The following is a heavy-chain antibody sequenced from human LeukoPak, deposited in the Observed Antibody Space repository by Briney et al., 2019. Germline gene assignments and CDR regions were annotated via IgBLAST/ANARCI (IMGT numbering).Heavy chain of an antibody. D-gene: IGHD2-2*01. Sequence: ASVKVSCKASGGTFSSYAISWVRQAPGQGLEWMGWMNPNSGNTGYAQKFQGRVTMTRNTSISTAYMELSSLRSEDTAVYYCARGRYCSSTSCYRPYYYGMDVWGQGTTVTVSS. CDR2: MNPNSGNT. CDR1: GGTFSSYA. J-gene: IGHJ6*02. V-gene: IGHV1-8*02. CDR3: ARGRYCSSTSCYRPYYYGMDV.